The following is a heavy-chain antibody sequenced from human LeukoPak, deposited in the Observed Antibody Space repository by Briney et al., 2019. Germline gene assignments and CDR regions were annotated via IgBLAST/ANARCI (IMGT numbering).Heavy chain of an antibody. Sequence: SQTLSLTCTVSGDSISGGDYYWSWLRQSPGKGLEYIGYIYYTGNTYYNPSLKSRVTISVDTSKNQFSLKLTSVTAADTAVYYCARVISVAINFDYWGQGTLVTVPS. CDR1: GDSISGGDYY. J-gene: IGHJ4*02. D-gene: IGHD2-2*02. CDR3: ARVISVAINFDY. CDR2: IYYTGNT. V-gene: IGHV4-30-4*08.